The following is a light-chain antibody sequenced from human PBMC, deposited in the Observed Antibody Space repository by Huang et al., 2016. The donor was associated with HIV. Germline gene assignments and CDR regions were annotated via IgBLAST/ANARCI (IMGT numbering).Light chain of an antibody. J-gene: IGKJ1*01. CDR3: QQYDSYPWT. CDR1: QSISSW. CDR2: KAS. V-gene: IGKV1-5*03. Sequence: DIQMTQSPSTLSASVGDRVTIICRASQSISSWLAWYQQKPGKAPKLLIYKASSLESGVPARFSGSGSGTEFTLTISSLQPDDFVTYYCQQYDSYPWTFGQGTKVEIK.